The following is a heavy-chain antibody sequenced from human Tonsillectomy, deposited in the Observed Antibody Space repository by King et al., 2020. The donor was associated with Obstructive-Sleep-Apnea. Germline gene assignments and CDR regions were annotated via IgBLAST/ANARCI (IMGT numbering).Heavy chain of an antibody. Sequence: VQLQESGPGLVKPSETLSLTCTVSGGSISSYYWSWIRPPPGKGLEWIGYIYYSGSTNYNPSLKSRVTISVDTSKNQFSLKLSSVTAADTAVYYCARQNSGSPQASAFDIWGQGTMVTVSS. V-gene: IGHV4-59*01. J-gene: IGHJ3*02. D-gene: IGHD1-26*01. CDR3: ARQNSGSPQASAFDI. CDR1: GGSISSYY. CDR2: IYYSGST.